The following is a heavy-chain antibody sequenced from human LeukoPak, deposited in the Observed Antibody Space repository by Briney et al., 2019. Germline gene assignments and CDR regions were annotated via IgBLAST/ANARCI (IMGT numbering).Heavy chain of an antibody. V-gene: IGHV3-23*01. CDR1: GFTFSTYA. D-gene: IGHD1-26*01. J-gene: IGHJ4*02. Sequence: GGSLRLSCAASGFTFSTYAMSWVRQAPGRGLEWVSVISGDGHSTYYADSVKGRSTISRDNSKNTLYLQMNSLRAEDTAIYYCAKDSSGASGNYDYFDYWGQGTLVTVSS. CDR2: ISGDGHST. CDR3: AKDSSGASGNYDYFDY.